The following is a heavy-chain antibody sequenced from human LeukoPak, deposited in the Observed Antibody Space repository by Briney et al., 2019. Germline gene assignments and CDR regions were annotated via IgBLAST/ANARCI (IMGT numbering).Heavy chain of an antibody. Sequence: PGGSLRLSCVASGLTFSNYWMHWVRQVPGKGLVWVSRINSDGSYTSYLDSVKGRFTISRDNAKNTLHLQMNSLRAEDTAMCYCASQIVVVVAATGTTRSNDYWGQGTLVTVSS. D-gene: IGHD2-15*01. V-gene: IGHV3-74*01. CDR2: INSDGSYT. CDR3: ASQIVVVVAATGTTRSNDY. J-gene: IGHJ4*02. CDR1: GLTFSNYW.